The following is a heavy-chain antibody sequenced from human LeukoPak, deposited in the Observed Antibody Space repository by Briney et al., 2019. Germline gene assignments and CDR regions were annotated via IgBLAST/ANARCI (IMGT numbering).Heavy chain of an antibody. V-gene: IGHV4-59*01. D-gene: IGHD1-26*01. CDR1: GGSISSYY. CDR2: IYYSGST. CDR3: ARASGSYSDAFDI. Sequence: PSETLSLTCTASGGSISSYYWSWIRQPPGKGLEWIGYIYYSGSTNYNPSLKSRVTISVDTSKNQFSLKLSSVTAAVTAVYYCARASGSYSDAFDIWGQGTMVTVSS. J-gene: IGHJ3*02.